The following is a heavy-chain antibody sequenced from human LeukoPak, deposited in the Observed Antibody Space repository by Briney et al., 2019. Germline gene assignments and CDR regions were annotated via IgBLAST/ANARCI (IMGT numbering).Heavy chain of an antibody. V-gene: IGHV1-24*01. CDR1: TLTELS. D-gene: IGHD3-3*01. J-gene: IGHJ4*02. CDR3: ATDVRFLEWLTRY. CDR2: FDPEDGET. Sequence: TLTELSMHWVRQALGKGLEWMGGFDPEDGETIYAQKFQGRVTMTEDTSTDTAYMELSSLRSEDAAVYYCATDVRFLEWLTRYWGQGTLVTVSS.